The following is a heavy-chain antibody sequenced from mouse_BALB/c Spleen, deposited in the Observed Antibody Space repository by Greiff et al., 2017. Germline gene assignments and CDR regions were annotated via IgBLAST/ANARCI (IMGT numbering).Heavy chain of an antibody. CDR3: ARGGNYEFAY. J-gene: IGHJ3*01. Sequence: VQLQESGAELVRPGASVKMSCKASGYTFTSYTMHWVKQRPGQGLEWIGYINPSSGYTNYNQKFKDKATLTADKSSSTAYMQLSSLTSEDSAVYYCARGGNYEFAYWGQGTLVTVSA. CDR2: INPSSGYT. V-gene: IGHV1-4*01. D-gene: IGHD2-1*01. CDR1: GYTFTSYT.